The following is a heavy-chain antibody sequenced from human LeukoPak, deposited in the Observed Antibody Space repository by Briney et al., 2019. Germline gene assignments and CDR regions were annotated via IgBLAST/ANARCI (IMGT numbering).Heavy chain of an antibody. Sequence: GESLKISCKGSGYSFTSYWIGWVRQMPGKGLEWMGIIYPGDSDTRYSPSFQGQVTISADKSISTAYLQWSSLKASDTAMYYCARRGDSSGYYYSEDWFDPWGQATLVTVSS. CDR2: IYPGDSDT. J-gene: IGHJ5*02. CDR3: ARRGDSSGYYYSEDWFDP. V-gene: IGHV5-51*01. CDR1: GYSFTSYW. D-gene: IGHD3-22*01.